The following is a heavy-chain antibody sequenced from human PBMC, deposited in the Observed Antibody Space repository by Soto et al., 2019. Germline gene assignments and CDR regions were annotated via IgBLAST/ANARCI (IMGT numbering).Heavy chain of an antibody. CDR1: GGTFSSYA. V-gene: IGHV1-69*13. D-gene: IGHD3-10*01. Sequence: XSVKVSCKASGGTFSSYAISWVRQAPGQGLEWMGGIIPIFGTANYAQKFQGRVTITADESTSTAYMELSSLRSEDTAVYYCASSTNHMVRGGMFDPWGQGTLVTVSS. CDR2: IIPIFGTA. CDR3: ASSTNHMVRGGMFDP. J-gene: IGHJ5*02.